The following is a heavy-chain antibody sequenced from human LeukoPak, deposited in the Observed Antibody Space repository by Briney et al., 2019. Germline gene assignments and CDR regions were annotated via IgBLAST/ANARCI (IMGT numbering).Heavy chain of an antibody. Sequence: SETLSLTCGVYRGSFSDYYWSWIRQPPGKGLEWIGEINHSGSTNYNPSLKSRVTISVDTSKNQFSLKLTSVTAADTALYYCARVLWFGELNLDAFDIWGQGTMVTVSS. V-gene: IGHV4-34*01. D-gene: IGHD3-10*01. CDR2: INHSGST. CDR3: ARVLWFGELNLDAFDI. J-gene: IGHJ3*02. CDR1: RGSFSDYY.